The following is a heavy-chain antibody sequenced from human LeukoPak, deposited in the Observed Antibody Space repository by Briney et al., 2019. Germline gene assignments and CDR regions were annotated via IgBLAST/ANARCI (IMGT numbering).Heavy chain of an antibody. CDR2: IIPIFGTA. D-gene: IGHD4-23*01. CDR3: ARMTTVVTPVDYYYYYMDV. Sequence: SVKVSCKASGGTFSSYAISWVRQAPGQGLEWMGGIIPIFGTANYAQKFQGRVTITADESMSTAYMELSSLRSEDTAVYYCARMTTVVTPVDYYYYYMDVWGKGTTVTVSS. V-gene: IGHV1-69*13. CDR1: GGTFSSYA. J-gene: IGHJ6*03.